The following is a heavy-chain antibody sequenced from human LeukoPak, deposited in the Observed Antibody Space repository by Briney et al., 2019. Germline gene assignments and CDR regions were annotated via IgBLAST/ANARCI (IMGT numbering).Heavy chain of an antibody. CDR2: ISGSGGST. D-gene: IGHD3-22*01. CDR3: AKAVGRNYYDSSGYSPDNWFDP. Sequence: GGSLRLSCAASGFTFSSYGMSWVRQAPGKGLEWVSAISGSGGSTYYADSVKGRFTISRDNSKNTLYLQMNSLRAEDTAVYYCAKAVGRNYYDSSGYSPDNWFDPWGQGTLVTVSS. J-gene: IGHJ5*02. V-gene: IGHV3-23*01. CDR1: GFTFSSYG.